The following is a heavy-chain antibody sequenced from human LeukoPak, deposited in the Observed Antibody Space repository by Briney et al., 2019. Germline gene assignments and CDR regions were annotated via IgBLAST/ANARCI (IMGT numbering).Heavy chain of an antibody. D-gene: IGHD2-21*02. CDR3: AVGFFGGDAF. J-gene: IGHJ4*02. CDR1: GYSFTRYW. CDR2: IDPADSYA. V-gene: IGHV5-10-1*01. Sequence: VESLNISCQGSGYSFTRYWISWVRQMPGKGLGWMGAIDPADSYATYSPSFQGHVTISTDKSINTAYIHWNSLKTSDTAIFYCAVGFFGGDAFWGQGTLISVSS.